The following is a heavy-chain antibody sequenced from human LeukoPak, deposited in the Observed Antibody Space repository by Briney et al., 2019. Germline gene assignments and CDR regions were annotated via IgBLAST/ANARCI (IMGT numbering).Heavy chain of an antibody. CDR1: GFTFSSYS. CDR3: AELGITMIGGV. V-gene: IGHV3-48*04. D-gene: IGHD3-10*02. CDR2: ISSSGSTI. J-gene: IGHJ6*04. Sequence: PGGSLRLSCAASGFTFSSYSMNWVRQAPGTGLEGVSYISSSGSTIYYAESVKGRVTISRDNAKNSLYLQMNSPRAEDTAVYYCAELGITMIGGVWGKGTTVTISS.